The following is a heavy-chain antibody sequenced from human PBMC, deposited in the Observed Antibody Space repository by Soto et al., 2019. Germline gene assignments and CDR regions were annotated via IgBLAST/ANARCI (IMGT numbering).Heavy chain of an antibody. Sequence: PGGSLRLSCAASGFTLSSYAMSWVRQAPGKGLEWVSAISGSGGSTYYADSVKGRFTISRDNSKNTLYLQMNSLGAEDTAVYYCAKEEFFEWLMSRCFDYWGQGTLVTVSA. CDR3: AKEEFFEWLMSRCFDY. J-gene: IGHJ4*02. D-gene: IGHD3-3*01. CDR2: ISGSGGST. CDR1: GFTLSSYA. V-gene: IGHV3-23*01.